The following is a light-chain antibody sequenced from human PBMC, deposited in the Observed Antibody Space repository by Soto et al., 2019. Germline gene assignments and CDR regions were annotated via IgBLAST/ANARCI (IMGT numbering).Light chain of an antibody. CDR1: SSDLGGSNY. CDR3: SSYAGSKNYV. J-gene: IGLJ1*01. V-gene: IGLV2-8*01. CDR2: EIS. Sequence: QSVLTQPPSASGSPGQSVTISCTGTSSDLGGSNYVSWYQQHPGKAPKLMIYEISKRPSGVPDRFSGSKSGNTASLTVSGLQAEDEADYYCSSYAGSKNYVFGTGTKVTVL.